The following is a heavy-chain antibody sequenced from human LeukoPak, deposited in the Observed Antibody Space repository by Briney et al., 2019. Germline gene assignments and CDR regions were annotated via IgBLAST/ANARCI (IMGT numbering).Heavy chain of an antibody. Sequence: ASVKVSCKASGGTFSNYGINWVRQAPGQGLEWMGWISTSNGDTTYTQKFQGRVIMTTDTSTNTAYMEVRSLRSDDTAIYYCAREGLGELTLDYWGQGTLVIVST. J-gene: IGHJ4*02. CDR1: GGTFSNYG. CDR2: ISTSNGDT. CDR3: AREGLGELTLDY. D-gene: IGHD3-16*01. V-gene: IGHV1-18*01.